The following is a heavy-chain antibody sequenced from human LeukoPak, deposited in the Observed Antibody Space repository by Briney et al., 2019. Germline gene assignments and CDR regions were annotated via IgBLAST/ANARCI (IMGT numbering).Heavy chain of an antibody. Sequence: GGSLRLSCAASGFTFSSYGMHWVRQAPGKGLEWVAFIRYDGSNKYYADSAKGRFTISRDNSKNTLYLQMNSLRAEDTAVYYCAKEADCSSTSCYMFNDYWGQGTLVTVSS. D-gene: IGHD2-2*02. CDR3: AKEADCSSTSCYMFNDY. CDR2: IRYDGSNK. CDR1: GFTFSSYG. V-gene: IGHV3-30*02. J-gene: IGHJ4*02.